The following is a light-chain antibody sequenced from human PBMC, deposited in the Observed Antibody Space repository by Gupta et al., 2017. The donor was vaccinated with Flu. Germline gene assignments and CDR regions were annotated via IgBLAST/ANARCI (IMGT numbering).Light chain of an antibody. CDR2: EVG. CDR1: SSDCGVYNY. Sequence: QSAVSPPASVSGSPGQSITISCTGPSSDCGVYNYVPWYQQHPGKVPKLMIFEVGNRPSGVSNRVSASKSGNTESLPISGLQAEDDGDDYCDSYTSNGPYVFGTGTQVTVL. V-gene: IGLV2-14*01. J-gene: IGLJ1*01. CDR3: DSYTSNGPYV.